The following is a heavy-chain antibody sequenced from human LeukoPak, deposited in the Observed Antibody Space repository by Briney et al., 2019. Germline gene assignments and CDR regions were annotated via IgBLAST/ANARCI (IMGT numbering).Heavy chain of an antibody. CDR2: INPNSGGT. J-gene: IGHJ2*01. V-gene: IGHV1-2*02. Sequence: ASVKVSCKASGYTFTDYYMHWVRQAPGQGLEWLGWINPNSGGTNYAQKFQGRVTLTRDTSISTAYMELSRLTSDDTAVYHCARVALGQALTKVTTTWYFDLWGRGTLVTVSS. D-gene: IGHD4-17*01. CDR3: ARVALGQALTKVTTTWYFDL. CDR1: GYTFTDYY.